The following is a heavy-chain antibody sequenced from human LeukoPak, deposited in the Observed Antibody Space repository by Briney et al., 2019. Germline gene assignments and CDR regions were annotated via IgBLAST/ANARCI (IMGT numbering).Heavy chain of an antibody. J-gene: IGHJ3*01. CDR1: GGSVSSYY. V-gene: IGHV4-59*02. CDR2: MYYSGST. Sequence: SETLSLTCTVSGGSVSSYYWNWIRQPPGEGLEWIGYMYYSGSTYYNPSLKSRVTISVDTSKKQISLRLSAVTAADTAVYYCAKVASMIMVRGGAYDVWGQGTMVTVSS. CDR3: AKVASMIMVRGGAYDV. D-gene: IGHD3-10*01.